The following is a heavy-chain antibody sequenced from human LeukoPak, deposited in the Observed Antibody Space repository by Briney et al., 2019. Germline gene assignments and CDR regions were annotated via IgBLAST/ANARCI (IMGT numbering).Heavy chain of an antibody. CDR2: IYYSGST. V-gene: IGHV4-39*07. CDR1: GDSISSSSYY. J-gene: IGHJ5*02. Sequence: SETLSLTCTVSGDSISSSSYYWGWIRQPPGKGLEWIGSIYYSGSTYYNPSLKSRVTISVDTSKNQFSLKLSSVTAADTAVYYCATGTVTTGWFDPWGQGTLVTVSS. D-gene: IGHD4-17*01. CDR3: ATGTVTTGWFDP.